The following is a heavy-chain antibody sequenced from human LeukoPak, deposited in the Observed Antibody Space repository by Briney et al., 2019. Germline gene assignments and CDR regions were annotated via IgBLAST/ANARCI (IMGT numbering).Heavy chain of an antibody. CDR1: GFTFSSYG. D-gene: IGHD3-10*01. CDR3: ANIERYYGSGSYYNRVSDY. J-gene: IGHJ4*02. V-gene: IGHV3-30*02. CDR2: IRYDGSNK. Sequence: GGSLRLSCAASGFTFSSYGMHWVRQAPGKGLEWVAFIRYDGSNKYYADSVKGRFTISRDNSKNTLYLQMNSLRAEDTAVCYCANIERYYGSGSYYNRVSDYWGQGTLVTVSS.